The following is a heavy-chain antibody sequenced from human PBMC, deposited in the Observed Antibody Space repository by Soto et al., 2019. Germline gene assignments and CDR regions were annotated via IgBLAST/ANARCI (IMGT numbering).Heavy chain of an antibody. Sequence: ASVKVSCKASGYTFTSYGISWVRQAPGQGLEWMGWISAYNGNTNYAQKLQGRVTMTTDTSTSTAYIELRSLRSDDTAVYYCARDSLSDYDILTGYYDDAFDIWGQGTLVTVSS. V-gene: IGHV1-18*01. J-gene: IGHJ3*02. CDR3: ARDSLSDYDILTGYYDDAFDI. D-gene: IGHD3-9*01. CDR1: GYTFTSYG. CDR2: ISAYNGNT.